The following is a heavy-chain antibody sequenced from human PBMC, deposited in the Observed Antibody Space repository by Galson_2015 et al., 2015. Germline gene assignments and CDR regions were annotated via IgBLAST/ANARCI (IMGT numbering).Heavy chain of an antibody. D-gene: IGHD4/OR15-4a*01. Sequence: SLRLSCAASGFTFSSYAISWVRQAPGKGLEWVSAVSGSGGSTYYADSVKGRFTISRDNSKNMLYLQMNSLRAEDTAVYYCAKGPGYGDFDFWGQGTLVTVSS. V-gene: IGHV3-23*01. CDR3: AKGPGYGDFDF. CDR1: GFTFSSYA. CDR2: VSGSGGST. J-gene: IGHJ4*02.